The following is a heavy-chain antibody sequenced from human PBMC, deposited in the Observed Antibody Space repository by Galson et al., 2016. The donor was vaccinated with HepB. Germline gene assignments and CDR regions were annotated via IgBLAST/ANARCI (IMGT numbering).Heavy chain of an antibody. CDR3: ARTDSNFFDY. D-gene: IGHD4-11*01. V-gene: IGHV3-7*01. CDR2: IDQDGNEE. CDR1: GFTFSTYW. J-gene: IGHJ4*02. Sequence: SLRLSCAASGFTFSTYWMSRVRQAPGRGLEWVANIDQDGNEEYYVDSLKGRFTISRDNAKNSLYLQMNSLRAEDTAVYYCARTDSNFFDYWGQGTLVTVSS.